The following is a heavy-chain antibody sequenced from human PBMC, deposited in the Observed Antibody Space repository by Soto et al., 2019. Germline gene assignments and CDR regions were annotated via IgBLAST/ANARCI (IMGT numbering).Heavy chain of an antibody. J-gene: IGHJ6*03. Sequence: QVQLVQSGAEVKKPGASVTVSCKASGYTFSDYYLRWVRQAPGQWPEWMGRINPNSGDTKFAQKFQGRVTMTRDTSVRTAFMELNWLKSDATAVYYCARESGGATATLDYYYFYMDVWGKGTTVTASS. D-gene: IGHD5-12*01. CDR1: GYTFSDYY. CDR2: INPNSGDT. V-gene: IGHV1-2*06. CDR3: ARESGGATATLDYYYFYMDV.